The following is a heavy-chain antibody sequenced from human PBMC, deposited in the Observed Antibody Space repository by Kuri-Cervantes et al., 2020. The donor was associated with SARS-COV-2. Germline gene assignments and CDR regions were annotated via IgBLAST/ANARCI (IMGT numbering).Heavy chain of an antibody. CDR3: ARLDFWSGLPHYYYYGMDV. CDR1: GYTLTELS. D-gene: IGHD3-3*01. CDR2: FDPEDGET. J-gene: IGHJ6*02. Sequence: ASVKVSCKVSGYTLTELSMHWVRQAPGKGLEWMGGFDPEDGETIYAQKFQGRVTMTEDTSTDTAYMELRSLRSDDTAVYYCARLDFWSGLPHYYYYGMDVWGQGTTVTVSS. V-gene: IGHV1-24*01.